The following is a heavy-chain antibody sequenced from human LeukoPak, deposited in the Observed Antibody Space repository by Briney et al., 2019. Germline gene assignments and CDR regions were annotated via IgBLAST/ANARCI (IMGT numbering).Heavy chain of an antibody. CDR1: GFTFSSNG. D-gene: IGHD4-23*01. J-gene: IGHJ4*02. CDR3: GRPYYRGNSGTIDY. Sequence: PGRSLRLSCAASGFTFSSNGMHWVRQAPGKGLEWVAVIWYDGINKYYADSVKGRFTISRDSSKNTLYLQMNSLRAEDTAVYYCGRPYYRGNSGTIDYWGQGMLVTVSS. CDR2: IWYDGINK. V-gene: IGHV3-33*01.